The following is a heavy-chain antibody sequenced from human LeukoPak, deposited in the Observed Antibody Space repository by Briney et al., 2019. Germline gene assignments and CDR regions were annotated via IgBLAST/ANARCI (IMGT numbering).Heavy chain of an antibody. V-gene: IGHV4-34*01. CDR3: ARVPKYFDL. Sequence: SETLSLTCAVYGGSFSGYYWSWIRQPPGKGLEWIGEINHSGSTNYNPSLKSRVTISVGTSKNQFSLKLSSVTAADTAVYYCARVPKYFDLWGRGTLVTVSS. CDR2: INHSGST. CDR1: GGSFSGYY. J-gene: IGHJ2*01.